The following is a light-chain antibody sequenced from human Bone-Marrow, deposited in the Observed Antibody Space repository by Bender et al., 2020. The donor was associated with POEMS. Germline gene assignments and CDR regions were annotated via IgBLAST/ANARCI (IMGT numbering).Light chain of an antibody. J-gene: IGLJ1*01. Sequence: QSALTQPASMSGSPGQSITISCTGTSSDVGSYNLVSWYQQHPGKAPKLMIYEVTERPSGVSNRFSGSKSGTSASLAITGLQAEDEADYYCQSYDSSLSGPFVFGSGTKVTVL. V-gene: IGLV2-14*02. CDR2: EVT. CDR1: SSDVGSYNL. CDR3: QSYDSSLSGPFV.